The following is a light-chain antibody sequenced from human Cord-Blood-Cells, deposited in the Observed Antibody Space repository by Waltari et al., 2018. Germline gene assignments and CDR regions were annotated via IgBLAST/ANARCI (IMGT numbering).Light chain of an antibody. CDR3: SSYTSSSTLV. V-gene: IGLV2-14*01. J-gene: IGLJ1*01. CDR2: EVS. CDR1: SSAVGGYNY. Sequence: QSALTQPASVSGSPGQSITISCTGTSSAVGGYNYVSWYQQHPGKAPKLMVYEVSNRPSGVSKRFSSSKSGNTASLTISGLQAEDEADYYCSSYTSSSTLVFGTGTKVTVL.